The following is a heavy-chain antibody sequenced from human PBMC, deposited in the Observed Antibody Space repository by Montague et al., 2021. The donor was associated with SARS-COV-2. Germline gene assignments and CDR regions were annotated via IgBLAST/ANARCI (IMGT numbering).Heavy chain of an antibody. CDR3: ARDVRYYYDQ. V-gene: IGHV4-59*01. J-gene: IGHJ4*02. D-gene: IGHD3-10*01. CDR2: VSYRGST. Sequence: SKTLSLTCSVSGGSMSSYHWAWIRQPPGKGLEWIGYVSYRGSTNYNLSLKSRVTISLDTSKNRFSLRVTSVTAADTAVYYCARDVRYYYDQWGQGILVTVSS. CDR1: GGSMSSYH.